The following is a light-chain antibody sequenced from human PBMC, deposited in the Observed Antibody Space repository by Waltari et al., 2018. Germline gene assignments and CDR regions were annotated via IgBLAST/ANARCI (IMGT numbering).Light chain of an antibody. V-gene: IGLV4-69*01. CDR1: SGHSSNV. Sequence: QLVLTQSPSASASLGASVKLTCTLSSGHSSNVIAWHQQQSEKGPRYLMKVNSDGSHSKGDDIPDRFSGSSSGAERYLTISSVQSEDGADYYCQTGGHGTWVFGGGTKLTVL. CDR3: QTGGHGTWV. J-gene: IGLJ3*02. CDR2: VNSDGSH.